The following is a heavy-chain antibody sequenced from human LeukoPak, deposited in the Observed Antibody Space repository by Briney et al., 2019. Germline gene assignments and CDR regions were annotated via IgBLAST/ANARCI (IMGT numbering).Heavy chain of an antibody. CDR2: ISSSGSTI. V-gene: IGHV3-11*04. D-gene: IGHD2-2*01. CDR1: GFTFSDYH. J-gene: IGHJ4*02. CDR3: ARAPLHLAMYHYFDY. Sequence: GGSLRLSCAASGFTFSDYHVSWIRQAPGKGLEWVSYISSSGSTIYYADSVKGRFTISRDSAKNSLYLQMNSLRAEDTAVYYCARAPLHLAMYHYFDYWGQGTLVTVSS.